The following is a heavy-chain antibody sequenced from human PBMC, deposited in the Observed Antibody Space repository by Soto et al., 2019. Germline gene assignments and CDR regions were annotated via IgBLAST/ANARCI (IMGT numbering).Heavy chain of an antibody. D-gene: IGHD2-2*01. V-gene: IGHV4-59*01. CDR3: ARVVYQSLYYYYYYMDV. CDR1: GGSISSYY. Sequence: SETLSLTCTVSGGSISSYYWSWIRQPPGKGLEWIGYIYYSGSTNYNPSLKSRVTISVDTSKNQFSLKLSSVTAADTAVYYCARVVYQSLYYYYYYMDVWGKGTTVTVSS. CDR2: IYYSGST. J-gene: IGHJ6*03.